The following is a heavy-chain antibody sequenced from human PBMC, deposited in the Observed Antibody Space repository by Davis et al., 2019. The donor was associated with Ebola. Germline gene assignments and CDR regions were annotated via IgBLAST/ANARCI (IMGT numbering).Heavy chain of an antibody. CDR2: ITSSSTSTT. D-gene: IGHD3-10*01. Sequence: GESLKISCVASGFTFSDYYMNWIRQAPGKGLEWISYITSSSTSTTKYADSVKGRFTISRDNAKNSLYLQMNNLRAEDTAVYYCARARLRRLTVVRGAHGMGVWGQGTTVTVSS. J-gene: IGHJ6*02. CDR3: ARARLRRLTVVRGAHGMGV. V-gene: IGHV3-11*06. CDR1: GFTFSDYY.